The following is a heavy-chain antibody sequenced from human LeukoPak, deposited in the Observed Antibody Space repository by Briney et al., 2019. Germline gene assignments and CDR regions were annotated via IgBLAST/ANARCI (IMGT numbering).Heavy chain of an antibody. CDR2: ISSTTSHI. CDR3: ARDAEYYYDSGDAFDI. J-gene: IGHJ3*02. Sequence: PGGSLRLSCAASGFTFSSYSMSWVRQAPGKGLEWVSSISSTTSHIYYADSVKGRFTISRDNAKNSLYLQMNSLRAEDTAVYYCARDAEYYYDSGDAFDIWGQGTMVTVSS. CDR1: GFTFSSYS. D-gene: IGHD3-22*01. V-gene: IGHV3-21*01.